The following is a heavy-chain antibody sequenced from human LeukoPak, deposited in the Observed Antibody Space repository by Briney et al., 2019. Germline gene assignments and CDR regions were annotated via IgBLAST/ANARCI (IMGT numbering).Heavy chain of an antibody. CDR3: ARAYGSGSYLVGY. CDR2: ISYDGSNK. CDR1: GFTFSSYG. V-gene: IGHV3-30*03. D-gene: IGHD3-10*01. J-gene: IGHJ4*02. Sequence: PGGSLRLSCAASGFTFSSYGMHWVRQAPGKGLEWVAVISYDGSNKYYADSVKGRFTISRDNSKNTLYLQMNSLRAEDTAVYYCARAYGSGSYLVGYWGQGTLVTVSS.